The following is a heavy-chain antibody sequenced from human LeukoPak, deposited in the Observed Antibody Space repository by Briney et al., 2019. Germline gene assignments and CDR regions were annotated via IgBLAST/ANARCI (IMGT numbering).Heavy chain of an antibody. CDR2: INPSGSIT. CDR1: GYSFTSYY. V-gene: IGHV1-46*01. J-gene: IGHJ4*02. Sequence: ASVKVSCKASGYSFTSYYIHWVRQAPGQGLEWMGIINPSGSITSYAQKFQGRVTMTRDMSTSTVYMELSSLRSDDTAVYYCARVRYRLAETYIDYWGQGTLVTVSS. CDR3: ARVRYRLAETYIDY. D-gene: IGHD3-16*01.